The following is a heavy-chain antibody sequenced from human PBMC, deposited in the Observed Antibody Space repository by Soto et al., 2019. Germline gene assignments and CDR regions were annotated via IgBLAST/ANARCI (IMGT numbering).Heavy chain of an antibody. V-gene: IGHV3-74*01. J-gene: IGHJ6*03. D-gene: IGHD2-2*01. CDR3: ARDHCSSTSCYEGYMDV. CDR1: GFTFSSYW. CDR2: INSDGSST. Sequence: GGSLRLSCAASGFTFSSYWMHWVHQAPGKGLVWVSRINSDGSSTSYADSVKGRFTISRDNAKNTLYLQMNSLRAEDTAVYYCARDHCSSTSCYEGYMDVWGKGTTVTVSS.